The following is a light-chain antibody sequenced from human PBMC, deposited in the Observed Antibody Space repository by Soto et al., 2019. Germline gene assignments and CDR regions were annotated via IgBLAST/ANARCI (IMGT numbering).Light chain of an antibody. Sequence: DIQMTQSPSSLSASVGDRVTITCQASQDISNYLNWYQQKPGKAPKLLIYDASNLETGVPSRFSGSRSGTDFTFTIISLQHEHIATYYCHHYDNLPITFGGGTTVEIK. CDR2: DAS. V-gene: IGKV1-33*01. J-gene: IGKJ4*01. CDR1: QDISNY. CDR3: HHYDNLPIT.